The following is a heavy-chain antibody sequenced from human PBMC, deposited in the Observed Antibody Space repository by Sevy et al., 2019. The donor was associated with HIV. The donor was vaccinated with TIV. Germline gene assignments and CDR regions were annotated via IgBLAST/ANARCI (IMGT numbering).Heavy chain of an antibody. CDR3: ARGLVPTSTLYCSGGSCSDWVAFDI. CDR1: GFTFSDYY. Sequence: EGSLRLSCAASGFTFSDYYMSWIRQAPGKGLEWVSYISSSSSYTNYADSVKGRFNISRDNAKNSLYLQMNSLRAEDTAVYYCARGLVPTSTLYCSGGSCSDWVAFDIWGQGTMVTVSS. V-gene: IGHV3-11*06. J-gene: IGHJ3*02. CDR2: ISSSSSYT. D-gene: IGHD2-15*01.